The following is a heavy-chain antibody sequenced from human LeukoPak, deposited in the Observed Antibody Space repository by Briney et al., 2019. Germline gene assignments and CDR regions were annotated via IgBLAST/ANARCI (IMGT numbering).Heavy chain of an antibody. CDR1: GYSISSGYY. J-gene: IGHJ5*02. V-gene: IGHV4-38-2*02. D-gene: IGHD4-17*01. CDR2: IYHSGST. Sequence: SETLSLTCAVSGYSISSGYYWGWIRQPPGKGLEWIGSIYHSGSTYYNPPLKSRVTISVDTSKNQFSLKLSSVTAADTAVYYCARDYGDYPNWFDPWGQGTLVTVSS. CDR3: ARDYGDYPNWFDP.